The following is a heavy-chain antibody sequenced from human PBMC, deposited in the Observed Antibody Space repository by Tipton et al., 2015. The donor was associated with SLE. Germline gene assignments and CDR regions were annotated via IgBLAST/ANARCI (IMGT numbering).Heavy chain of an antibody. CDR1: GGSFSGYY. J-gene: IGHJ6*02. D-gene: IGHD4-17*01. CDR3: ARSGYYGDPERYYYGMDV. CDR2: INHSGST. V-gene: IGHV4-34*01. Sequence: TLSLTCAVYGGSFSGYYWSWIRQPPGKGLEWIGEINHSGSTNYNPSLKSRVTISVDTSKNQFSLKLSFVTAADTAVYYCARSGYYGDPERYYYGMDVWGQGTTVTVSS.